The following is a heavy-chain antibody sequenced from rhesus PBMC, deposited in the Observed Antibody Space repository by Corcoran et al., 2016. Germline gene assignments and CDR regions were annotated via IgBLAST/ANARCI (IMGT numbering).Heavy chain of an antibody. CDR2: INGISGST. Sequence: QVQLQESGPGLVKPSETMSLTCAVSGASISSYWWHWIRQPPGKGLEWIGWINGISGSTTYNPSLKSRVTISKDASKNQFSLKLSSVTAADTAVYYCARPTVTTYNRFDVWGPGVLVTVSS. J-gene: IGHJ5-1*01. D-gene: IGHD5-12*01. CDR1: GASISSYW. V-gene: IGHV4-80*01. CDR3: ARPTVTTYNRFDV.